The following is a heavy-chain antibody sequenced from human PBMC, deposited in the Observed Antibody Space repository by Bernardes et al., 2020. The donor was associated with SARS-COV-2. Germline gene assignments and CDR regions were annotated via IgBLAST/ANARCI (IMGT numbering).Heavy chain of an antibody. CDR3: ARGPDGSYFRLEY. J-gene: IGHJ4*02. Sequence: GSLRLSCVASGFSFSSYWMHWVRQAPGKGLVWVSRINPGGSSTNYADSLKGRFTVSRDNAENTLYLQMNSLRAEDTAVYYCARGPDGSYFRLEYWGLGTLVTVSS. CDR2: INPGGSST. D-gene: IGHD5-18*01. V-gene: IGHV3-74*01. CDR1: GFSFSSYW.